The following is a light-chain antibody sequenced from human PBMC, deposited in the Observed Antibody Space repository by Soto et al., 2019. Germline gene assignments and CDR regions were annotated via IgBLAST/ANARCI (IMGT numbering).Light chain of an antibody. CDR2: GAS. CDR3: QQYGSSPPT. CDR1: QSISRY. V-gene: IGKV3-20*01. J-gene: IGKJ1*01. Sequence: IVLTHSPGTLSLSPVERTTLSFSSSQSISRYLAWYQQKPGQGPRLLIYGASSRATGTPDRFSGSGSGTDFTLTINRLEPEDFALYYCQQYGSSPPTFGQGTKVDIK.